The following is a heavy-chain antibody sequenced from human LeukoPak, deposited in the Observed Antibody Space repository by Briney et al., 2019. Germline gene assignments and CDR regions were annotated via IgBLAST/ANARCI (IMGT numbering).Heavy chain of an antibody. CDR1: GYTFTSYD. Sequence: GASVKVSCKASGYTFTSYDINWVRQATGQGLEWMGWMNPNSGNTGYAQKLQGRVTMTTDTSTSTAYMELRSLRSDDTAVYYCARGPSDLDAFDIWGQGTMVTVSS. D-gene: IGHD6-6*01. V-gene: IGHV1-8*01. CDR3: ARGPSDLDAFDI. CDR2: MNPNSGNT. J-gene: IGHJ3*02.